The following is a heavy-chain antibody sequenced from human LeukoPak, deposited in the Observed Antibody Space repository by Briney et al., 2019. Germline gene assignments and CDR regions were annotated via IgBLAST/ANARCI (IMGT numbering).Heavy chain of an antibody. Sequence: ASVKVSCKASGYTFTGYYMHWVRQAPGHGLEWMGRINPNSGGTDYAQKFQGRVTLTRDTSISTAYMELSSLRSEDTAVYYCARDSFGATLALDYWGQGTLVTVSS. CDR1: GYTFTGYY. V-gene: IGHV1-2*06. D-gene: IGHD3-10*01. CDR3: ARDSFGATLALDY. J-gene: IGHJ4*02. CDR2: INPNSGGT.